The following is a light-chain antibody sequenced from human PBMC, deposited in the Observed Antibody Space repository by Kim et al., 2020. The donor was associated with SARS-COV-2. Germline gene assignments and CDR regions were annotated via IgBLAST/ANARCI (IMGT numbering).Light chain of an antibody. V-gene: IGLV2-23*02. J-gene: IGLJ2*01. CDR1: STDIGSYNL. Sequence: QSASVSGSPGQSITISCTGTSTDIGSYNLVSWYQQHPGKAPKLMIYEVTKRPSGVSNRFSGSKSDNTASLTISGLQAEDEADYYCSSYAPGSTSVIFGGGTQLTVL. CDR2: EVT. CDR3: SSYAPGSTSVI.